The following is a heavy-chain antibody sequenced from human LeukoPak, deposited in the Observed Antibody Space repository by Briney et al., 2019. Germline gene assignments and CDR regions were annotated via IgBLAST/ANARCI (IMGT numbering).Heavy chain of an antibody. CDR1: VASITNYY. CDR3: ATAPKYYYLDV. Sequence: PSETLSLTCSVSVASITNYYLTWVRRSPGKGLECIGYNHYSGGTNYTPSLKSRVTILIDATKNQFSLRLTSVTAADTAVYYCATAPKYYYLDVWGKGTTVTVSS. V-gene: IGHV4-59*03. J-gene: IGHJ6*03. CDR2: NHYSGGT.